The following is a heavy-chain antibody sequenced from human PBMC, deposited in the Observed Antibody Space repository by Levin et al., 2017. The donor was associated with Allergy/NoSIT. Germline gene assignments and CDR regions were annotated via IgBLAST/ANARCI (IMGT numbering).Heavy chain of an antibody. CDR3: ARTVSWVPAATYFDY. D-gene: IGHD2-2*01. CDR1: GGSISSGDYY. Sequence: PSETLSLTCTVSGGSISSGDYYWSWIRQPPGKGLEWIGYIYYSGSTYYNPSLKSRVTISVDTSKNQFSLKLSSVTAADTAVYYCARTVSWVPAATYFDYWGQGTLVTVSS. CDR2: IYYSGST. J-gene: IGHJ4*02. V-gene: IGHV4-30-4*01.